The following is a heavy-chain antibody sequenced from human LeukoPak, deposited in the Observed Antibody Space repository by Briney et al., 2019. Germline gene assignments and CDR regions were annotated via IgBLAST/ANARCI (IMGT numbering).Heavy chain of an antibody. V-gene: IGHV4-59*08. CDR3: ARGHCTSGSCSRWFDP. CDR2: IYYSGST. J-gene: IGHJ5*02. CDR1: GGSISSYY. D-gene: IGHD2-15*01. Sequence: SETLSLTCTVSGGSISSYYWSWIRQPPGKGLEWIGYIYYSGSTNYNPSLKSRVTISVDTSKNQFSLKLSSVTAADTAVYYCARGHCTSGSCSRWFDPWGQGTLVTVSS.